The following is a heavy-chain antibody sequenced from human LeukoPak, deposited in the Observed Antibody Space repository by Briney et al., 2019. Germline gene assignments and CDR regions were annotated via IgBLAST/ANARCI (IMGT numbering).Heavy chain of an antibody. J-gene: IGHJ4*02. CDR1: GYTXTSYG. Sequence: ASVKVSCKASGYTXTSYGISWVRQAPGQGLEWMGWISAYNGNTNYAQKLQGRVTMTTDTSTSTAYMELRSLRSDDTAVYYCARGGYYYDSSGYYVDYWGQGILVTVSS. CDR2: ISAYNGNT. V-gene: IGHV1-18*01. CDR3: ARGGYYYDSSGYYVDY. D-gene: IGHD3-22*01.